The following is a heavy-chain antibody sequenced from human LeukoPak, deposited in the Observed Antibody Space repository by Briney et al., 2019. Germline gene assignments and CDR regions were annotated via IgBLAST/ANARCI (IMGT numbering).Heavy chain of an antibody. V-gene: IGHV3-30*02. CDR3: AKEGTASKPSDLDY. CDR2: IRYDGTNK. CDR1: GPIFSDYG. J-gene: IGHJ4*02. Sequence: PGGSLRLSCAASGPIFSDYGMRWVRQPPGKGLEWVTFIRYDGTNKYYTDSVRGRFTISKDNSRNTLYLQMNSLSSEDTAVYYCAKEGTASKPSDLDYWGQGTLVTVSS. D-gene: IGHD1/OR15-1a*01.